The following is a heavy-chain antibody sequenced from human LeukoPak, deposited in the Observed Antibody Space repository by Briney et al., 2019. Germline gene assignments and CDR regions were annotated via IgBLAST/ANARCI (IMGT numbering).Heavy chain of an antibody. V-gene: IGHV1-8*01. J-gene: IGHJ3*02. CDR3: ARGTAAAGTSDAFDI. CDR2: MTPKSDNT. CDR1: GYTFTSYD. Sequence: GASVKVSCKASGYTFTSYDINWVRQATGQGLEWMGWMTPKSDNTGHAQKFQGRVTMTRNTSISTAYMELSGLGFEDTAVYYCARGTAAAGTSDAFDIWGQGTMVTVSS. D-gene: IGHD6-13*01.